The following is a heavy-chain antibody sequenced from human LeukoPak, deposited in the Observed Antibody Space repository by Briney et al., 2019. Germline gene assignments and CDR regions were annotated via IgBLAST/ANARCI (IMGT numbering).Heavy chain of an antibody. V-gene: IGHV3-64*01. CDR2: NRSNGGST. J-gene: IGHJ4*02. D-gene: IGHD3-22*01. CDR1: GFTFSSYV. Sequence: GGSLRLSCAASGFTFSSYVMYWVRQAPGKGLEYVSSNRSNGGSTYYANSVKGRFTISRDNSKNTLYLQMGSLRAEDMAVYYCARGGQSKYDSSGYLNYFDYWGQGTLVTVSS. CDR3: ARGGQSKYDSSGYLNYFDY.